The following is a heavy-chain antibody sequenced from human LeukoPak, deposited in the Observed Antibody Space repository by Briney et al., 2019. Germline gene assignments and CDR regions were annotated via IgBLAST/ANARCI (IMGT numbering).Heavy chain of an antibody. D-gene: IGHD3-10*01. CDR1: GYTFTSYD. V-gene: IGHV1-8*01. Sequence: GASVKVSCKASGYTFTSYDINWVRQATGQGLEWMGWMNPNSGYTGYAQKFQGRVTMTRKTSISTAYMELSSLRSEDTAVYYCARGPYYYGSELPFDPWGQGTLVTVSS. CDR2: MNPNSGYT. J-gene: IGHJ5*02. CDR3: ARGPYYYGSELPFDP.